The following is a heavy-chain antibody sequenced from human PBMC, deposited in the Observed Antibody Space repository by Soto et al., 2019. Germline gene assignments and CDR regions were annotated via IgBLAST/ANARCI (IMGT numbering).Heavy chain of an antibody. D-gene: IGHD6-25*01. J-gene: IGHJ3*02. CDR3: ARAVLNTANAFAI. V-gene: IGHV6-1*01. Sequence: PSQTLSLTCSISGDSVSSNTAAWNWIRQSPSRGLEWLGRTYYRSKWSNDYAPSVKSRITVNPHTSKNQFSLQLNSVTPEDTAVYYCARAVLNTANAFAIWGQGTVVTVSS. CDR1: GDSVSSNTAA. CDR2: TYYRSKWSN.